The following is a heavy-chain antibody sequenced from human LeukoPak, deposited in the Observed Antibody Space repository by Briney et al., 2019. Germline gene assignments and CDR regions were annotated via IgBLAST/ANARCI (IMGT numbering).Heavy chain of an antibody. CDR2: IIPILGIA. V-gene: IGHV1-69*04. CDR3: ARDLSYDILTGYPRVDH. D-gene: IGHD3-9*01. Sequence: ASVKVSCKASGGTFSSYAISWVRQAPGQGLEWMGRIIPILGIANYAQKFQGRVTITADKSTSTAYMELSSLRSEDTAVYYCARDLSYDILTGYPRVDHWGQGTLVTVSS. CDR1: GGTFSSYA. J-gene: IGHJ4*02.